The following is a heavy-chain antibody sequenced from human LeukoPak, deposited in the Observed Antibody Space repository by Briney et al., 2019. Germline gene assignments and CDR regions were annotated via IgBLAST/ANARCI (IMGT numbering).Heavy chain of an antibody. V-gene: IGHV3-48*03. D-gene: IGHD3-22*01. CDR3: TREGDTYHYDSTGYVDS. J-gene: IGHJ4*02. CDR2: ISSRGSTI. Sequence: GGALRLSFAASGFTFSSYERNWVRQTPGKGVEWVSYISSRGSTIYYADSVKGRFTISRGNAKNSLYLQMNSLRGEDPAAHYCTREGDTYHYDSTGYVDSWGPGTLVTVSS. CDR1: GFTFSSYE.